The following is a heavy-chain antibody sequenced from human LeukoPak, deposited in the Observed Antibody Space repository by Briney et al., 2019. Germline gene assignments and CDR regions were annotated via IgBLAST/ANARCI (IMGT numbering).Heavy chain of an antibody. Sequence: GGSLRLSCAASGFTFSSYAMSWVRQAPGKWLEWVSAISGSGGSTYYADSVKGRFTISRDNSKNTLYLQMNSLRAEDTAVYYCAKVRSYGDYGFDYWGQGTLVTVSS. D-gene: IGHD4-17*01. CDR2: ISGSGGST. CDR3: AKVRSYGDYGFDY. CDR1: GFTFSSYA. V-gene: IGHV3-23*01. J-gene: IGHJ4*02.